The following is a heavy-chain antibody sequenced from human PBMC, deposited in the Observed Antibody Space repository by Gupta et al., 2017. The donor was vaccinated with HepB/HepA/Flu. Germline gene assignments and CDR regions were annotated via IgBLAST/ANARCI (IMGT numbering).Heavy chain of an antibody. CDR1: GGSISSSSYY. J-gene: IGHJ3*02. D-gene: IGHD3-22*01. Sequence: QLQLQESGPGLVKPSETLSLTCTVSGGSISSSSYYWGWIRQPPGKGLEWIGSIYYSGSTYYNPSLKSRVTISVDTSKNQFSLKLSSVTAADTAVYYCARSYYYDSSGYKDAFDIWGQGTMVTVSS. V-gene: IGHV4-39*01. CDR2: IYYSGST. CDR3: ARSYYYDSSGYKDAFDI.